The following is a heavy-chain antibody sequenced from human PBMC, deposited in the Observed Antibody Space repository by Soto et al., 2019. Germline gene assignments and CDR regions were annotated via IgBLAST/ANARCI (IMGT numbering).Heavy chain of an antibody. CDR3: ARVGETIWRYCSGGSCYLGHNWFDP. Sequence: QVQLVQSGAEVKKPGASVKVSCTASGYTFTGYYMHWVRQAPGQGLEWMGWINPTSGGTNYAQKFQGRVTMTRDTSISTAYMELSRLRSDDTAVYYCARVGETIWRYCSGGSCYLGHNWFDPWGQGTLVTVSS. CDR2: INPTSGGT. V-gene: IGHV1-2*02. D-gene: IGHD2-15*01. J-gene: IGHJ5*02. CDR1: GYTFTGYY.